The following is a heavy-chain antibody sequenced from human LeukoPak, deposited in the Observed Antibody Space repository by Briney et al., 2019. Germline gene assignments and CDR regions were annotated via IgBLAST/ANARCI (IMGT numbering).Heavy chain of an antibody. CDR3: ARGYFY. CDR1: GVSISNYY. Sequence: SETLSLTCIVSGVSISNYYWSWIRQPPGKGLEWIGYIYNSGRTSYNPYFKGRVSISADMPRNQVSLRLTSATAADTAVYYCARGYFYWGQGVLVTVSS. D-gene: IGHD3-9*01. J-gene: IGHJ4*02. CDR2: IYNSGRT. V-gene: IGHV4-4*08.